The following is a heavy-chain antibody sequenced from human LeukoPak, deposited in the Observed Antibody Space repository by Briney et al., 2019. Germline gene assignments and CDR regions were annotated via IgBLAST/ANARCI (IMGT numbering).Heavy chain of an antibody. D-gene: IGHD3-16*01. CDR3: ARGGWGNYHYMDV. J-gene: IGHJ6*03. Sequence: GGSLRLSCAASGFRLNSFWMNWVRQAPGKGLEWVANIKHDGSEKNYVDSVKGRLTISRDNANKALYLQMNSLRAEDTAVYYCARGGWGNYHYMDVGGRGTTVTVSS. CDR1: GFRLNSFW. CDR2: IKHDGSEK. V-gene: IGHV3-7*01.